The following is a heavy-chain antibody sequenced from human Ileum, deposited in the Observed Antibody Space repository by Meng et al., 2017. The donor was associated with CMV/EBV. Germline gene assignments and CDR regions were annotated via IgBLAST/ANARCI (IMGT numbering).Heavy chain of an antibody. CDR2: INSDGTFT. V-gene: IGHV3-74*01. D-gene: IGHD1-14*01. CDR3: ARENNGPEEY. Sequence: LSFAPAGFGFCYYLMHWVRQAPVKGLVWVSRINSDGTFTKYADSVKGRCTISRDNAKNMLYLEINSLRAEDTAVYYCARENNGPEEYWGQGTLVTVSS. J-gene: IGHJ4*01. CDR1: GFGFCYYL.